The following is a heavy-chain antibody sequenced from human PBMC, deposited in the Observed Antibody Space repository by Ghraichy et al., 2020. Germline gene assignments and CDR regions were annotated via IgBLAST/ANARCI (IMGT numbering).Heavy chain of an antibody. D-gene: IGHD6-6*01. CDR2: IYYSGST. V-gene: IGHV4-30-4*01. J-gene: IGHJ4*02. CDR1: GGSINSANYY. Sequence: SETLSLTCTVSGGSINSANYYWSWFRQPPGKGLEWIGYIYYSGSTYYNPSLKSRVTISIDRSKNQFSLELNSVTAADTAVYFCARSVEYTTSPFDSWGQGTLVTVSS. CDR3: ARSVEYTTSPFDS.